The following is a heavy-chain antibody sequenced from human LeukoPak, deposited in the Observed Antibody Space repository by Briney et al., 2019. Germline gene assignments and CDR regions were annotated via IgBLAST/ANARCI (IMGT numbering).Heavy chain of an antibody. CDR3: ARDVVVAVYYYYGMDV. D-gene: IGHD2-21*01. V-gene: IGHV3-30-3*01. CDR2: ISYDGSNK. Sequence: GRSLRLSCAASGFTFSSYAMHWVRQAPGKGLEWVAVISYDGSNKYYADSVKGRFTISRDISKNTLYLQMISLKAEDTAVYYCARDVVVAVYYYYGMDVWGQGTTVTVSS. J-gene: IGHJ6*02. CDR1: GFTFSSYA.